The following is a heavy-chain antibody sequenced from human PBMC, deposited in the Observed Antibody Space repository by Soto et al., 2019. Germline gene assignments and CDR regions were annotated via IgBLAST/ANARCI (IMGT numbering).Heavy chain of an antibody. CDR2: ISAYNGNT. Sequence: QVQLVQSGAEVKKPGASVKVSCKASGYTFTSYGISWVRQAPGQGLEWMGWISAYNGNTNYAQKLQGRVTMTTDTATSTDYMELRSLRSDDTAVYYCARGRLAAAGKNLSVPSSFSYWGQGTLVTVSS. J-gene: IGHJ4*02. V-gene: IGHV1-18*01. D-gene: IGHD6-13*01. CDR1: GYTFTSYG. CDR3: ARGRLAAAGKNLSVPSSFSY.